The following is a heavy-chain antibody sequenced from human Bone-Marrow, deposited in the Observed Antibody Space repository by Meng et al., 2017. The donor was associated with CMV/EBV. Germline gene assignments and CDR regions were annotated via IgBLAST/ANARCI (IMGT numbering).Heavy chain of an antibody. Sequence: SVKVSCKASGGTFSSYAISWVRQAPGQGLEWMGGIIPIFGPANYAQKFQGRVTITTDESTSTAYMELSSLRSEDTAVYYCARVIVVVPAALTNPRYYYYGMDVWGQGTTVTVSS. CDR2: IIPIFGPA. CDR1: GGTFSSYA. D-gene: IGHD2-2*01. CDR3: ARVIVVVPAALTNPRYYYYGMDV. V-gene: IGHV1-69*05. J-gene: IGHJ6*02.